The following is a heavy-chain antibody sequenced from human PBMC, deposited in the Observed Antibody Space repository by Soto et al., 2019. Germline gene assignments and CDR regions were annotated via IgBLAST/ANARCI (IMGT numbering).Heavy chain of an antibody. V-gene: IGHV4-34*01. CDR2: IYHSGGT. CDR3: ARAAMGGSSWPFDY. CDR1: GGSFSGYY. Sequence: SETLSLTCAVYGGSFSGYYWSWIRQPPGKGLEWIGEIYHSGGTNYNPSLKSRVTISVDKSKNQFSLKLSSVTAADTAVYYCARAAMGGSSWPFDYWGQGTLVTVSS. D-gene: IGHD6-13*01. J-gene: IGHJ4*02.